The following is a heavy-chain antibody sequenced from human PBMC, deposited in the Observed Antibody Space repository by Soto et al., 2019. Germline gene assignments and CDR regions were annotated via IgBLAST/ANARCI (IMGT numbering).Heavy chain of an antibody. J-gene: IGHJ4*02. CDR1: GGSISSSSYY. Sequence: SETLSLTCTVSGGSISSSSYYWGWIRQPPGKGLEWIGSIYYSGSTYYNPSLKSRVTISVDTSKNQFSLKLSSVTAADTAVYYCARRLRITIFGVPQYYFDYWGQGTLVTVSS. V-gene: IGHV4-39*01. D-gene: IGHD3-3*01. CDR2: IYYSGST. CDR3: ARRLRITIFGVPQYYFDY.